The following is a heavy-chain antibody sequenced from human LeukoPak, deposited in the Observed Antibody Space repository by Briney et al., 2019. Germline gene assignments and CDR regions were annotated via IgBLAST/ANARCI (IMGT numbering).Heavy chain of an antibody. V-gene: IGHV3-66*01. J-gene: IGHJ6*02. CDR1: GFTVTSTY. D-gene: IGHD6-19*01. CDR2: IYSGGST. Sequence: PGGSLRLSCAASGFTVTSTYMSWVRQAPGKGLEWVSVIYSGGSTYYADSVKGRFTISRDNSKNTLYLQMNSLRAEDTAVYYCARGLSGWYYYYYYGMDVWGQGTTVTVSS. CDR3: ARGLSGWYYYYYYGMDV.